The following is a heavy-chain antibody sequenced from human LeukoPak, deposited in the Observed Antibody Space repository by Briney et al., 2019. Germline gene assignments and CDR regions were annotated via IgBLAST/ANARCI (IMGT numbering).Heavy chain of an antibody. Sequence: GGSLRLSCAASGFTFSSYAMSWVRQAPGKGLEWDSAISGSGGSTYYADSVKGRFTISRDNSKNTLYLQMNSLRAEDTAVYYCAKDPWFGELPALDYWGQGTLVTVSS. V-gene: IGHV3-23*01. J-gene: IGHJ4*02. CDR3: AKDPWFGELPALDY. CDR1: GFTFSSYA. D-gene: IGHD3-10*01. CDR2: ISGSGGST.